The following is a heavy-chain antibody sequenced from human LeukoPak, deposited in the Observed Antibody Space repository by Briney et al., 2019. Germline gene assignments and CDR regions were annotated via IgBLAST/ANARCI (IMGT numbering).Heavy chain of an antibody. CDR1: GFSFSNYA. Sequence: GGSLRLSCAASGFSFSNYAMSWVRQAPGKGLERVSGISGSGASTYYADSLKGRFTISRDNSKNALYLQMNGLRAEDTAVYYCAKSGGNFHYFPMDVWGQGTAVTVS. J-gene: IGHJ6*02. CDR2: ISGSGAST. CDR3: AKSGGNFHYFPMDV. V-gene: IGHV3-23*01.